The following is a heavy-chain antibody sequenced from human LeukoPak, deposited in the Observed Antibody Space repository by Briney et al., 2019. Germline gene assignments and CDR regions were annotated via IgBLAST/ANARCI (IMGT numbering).Heavy chain of an antibody. D-gene: IGHD3-10*01. J-gene: IGHJ5*02. Sequence: PGGSLRLSCAASGFTFSSYSMNWVRQAPGKGLEWVSSISSSSSYIYYADSVKGRFTISRDNAKNSLYLQMNSLRAEDTAVYYCARGKDMVRGPANWFDPWGQGTLVTVSS. V-gene: IGHV3-21*01. CDR1: GFTFSSYS. CDR2: ISSSSSYI. CDR3: ARGKDMVRGPANWFDP.